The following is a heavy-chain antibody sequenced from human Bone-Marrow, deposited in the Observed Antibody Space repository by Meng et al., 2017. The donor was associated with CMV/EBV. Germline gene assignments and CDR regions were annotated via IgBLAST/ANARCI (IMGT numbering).Heavy chain of an antibody. D-gene: IGHD2-2*01. V-gene: IGHV3-21*01. CDR2: ISSSSSYI. CDR1: GFTFSSYS. Sequence: GESLKISCAASGFTFSSYSMNWVRQAPGKGLEWASSISSSSSYIYYADSVKGRFTISRDNAKNSLYLQMNSLRAEDTAVYYCATDPDYPQVPRYQLPPWGQGTLVPVSS. J-gene: IGHJ5*02. CDR3: ATDPDYPQVPRYQLPP.